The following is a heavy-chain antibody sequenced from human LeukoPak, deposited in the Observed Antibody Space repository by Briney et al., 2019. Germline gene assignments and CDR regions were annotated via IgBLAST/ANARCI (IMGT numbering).Heavy chain of an antibody. D-gene: IGHD2-8*01. Sequence: GGSLRLSCAASGFNFNSYTMNWVRQAPGKGLQWVANILASGSPTYYADSVKGRFIISRDNSKNTVYLQMNSVRVEDTAIYYCAKDLRPDGVDNFDHWGQGILVTVSS. CDR1: GFNFNSYT. CDR2: ILASGSPT. J-gene: IGHJ4*02. V-gene: IGHV3-23*01. CDR3: AKDLRPDGVDNFDH.